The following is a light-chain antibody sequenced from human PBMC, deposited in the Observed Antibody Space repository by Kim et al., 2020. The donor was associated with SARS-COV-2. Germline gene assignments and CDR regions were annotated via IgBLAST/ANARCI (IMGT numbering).Light chain of an antibody. CDR3: QTWGTGIHVV. Sequence: SVKLTCTLSSGHSSDASAWHQQQPEKGPRYLMKLNSDGSHSKGDGIPDRFSGSSSGAERYLTISSLQSEDEADYYCQTWGTGIHVVFGGGTQLTVL. J-gene: IGLJ2*01. CDR1: SGHSSDA. V-gene: IGLV4-69*01. CDR2: LNSDGSH.